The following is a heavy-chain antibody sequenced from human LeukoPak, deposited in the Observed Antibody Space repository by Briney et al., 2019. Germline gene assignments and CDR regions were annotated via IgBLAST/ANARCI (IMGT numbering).Heavy chain of an antibody. CDR3: ARHGYSYGYYYYYMDV. V-gene: IGHV4-61*02. CDR1: GGSISSGSYY. D-gene: IGHD5-18*01. J-gene: IGHJ6*03. Sequence: SETLSLTCTVSGGSISSGSYYWSWIRQPAGKGLEWIGRIYTSGSTNYNPSLKSRVTISVDTSKNQFSLKLSSVTAADTAVYYCARHGYSYGYYYYYMDVWGKGTTVTISS. CDR2: IYTSGST.